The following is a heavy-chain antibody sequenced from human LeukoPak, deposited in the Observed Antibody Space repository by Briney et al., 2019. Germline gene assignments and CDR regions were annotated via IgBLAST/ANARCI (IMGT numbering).Heavy chain of an antibody. Sequence: ASVKVSCKASGYTFTSYYMHWVRQAPGQGLEWMGIINPSGGSTSYAQKFQGRVTMTRDMSTSTVYMELSSLRSEDTAVYYCAKSGYDSSGYPWYFDLWGRGTLVTVSS. V-gene: IGHV1-46*01. CDR2: INPSGGST. J-gene: IGHJ2*01. CDR1: GYTFTSYY. CDR3: AKSGYDSSGYPWYFDL. D-gene: IGHD3-22*01.